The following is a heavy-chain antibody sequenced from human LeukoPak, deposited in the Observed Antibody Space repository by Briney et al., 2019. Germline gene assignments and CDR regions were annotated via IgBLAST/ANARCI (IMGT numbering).Heavy chain of an antibody. CDR3: ARDMDGDYVFDP. V-gene: IGHV4-61*08. J-gene: IGHJ5*02. D-gene: IGHD4-17*01. CDR1: RGSVSSGDYY. Sequence: SETLSLTCTVSRGSVSSGDYYWTWIRQPPGKGLEWIGYISYSGSTNYNPSLKSRVTISVDRSKNQFSLKLSSVTAADTAVYYCARDMDGDYVFDPWGQGTLVTVSS. CDR2: ISYSGST.